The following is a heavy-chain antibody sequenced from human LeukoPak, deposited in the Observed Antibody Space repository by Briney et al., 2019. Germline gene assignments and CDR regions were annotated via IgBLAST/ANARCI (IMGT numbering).Heavy chain of an antibody. D-gene: IGHD3-22*01. CDR1: GGSISSYY. V-gene: IGHV4-59*08. Sequence: SETLSLTCTVSGGSISSYYWSWIRQPPGKGLEWIGYIYYSGSTNYNPSLKSRVTISVDTSKNQFSLKLSSVTAADTAVYYCARGSSSGYYARRDYWGQGTLVTVSS. CDR2: IYYSGST. CDR3: ARGSSSGYYARRDY. J-gene: IGHJ4*02.